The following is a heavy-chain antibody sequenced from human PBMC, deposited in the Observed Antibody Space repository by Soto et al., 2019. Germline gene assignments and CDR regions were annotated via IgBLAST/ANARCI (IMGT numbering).Heavy chain of an antibody. CDR3: ARVTSFQDGMDV. V-gene: IGHV1-2*02. CDR1: GYTFTDYY. CDR2: NNPITGDT. Sequence: QVQLVQSGAEVKKPGASVRVSCKASGYTFTDYYLHWVRQAPGQGLEWMGWNNPITGDTKSTQKFQARVTMTGDTSIGPASLGLTSLTSDDTAVYYCARVTSFQDGMDVWGQGTTVSVS. J-gene: IGHJ6*02. D-gene: IGHD2-2*01.